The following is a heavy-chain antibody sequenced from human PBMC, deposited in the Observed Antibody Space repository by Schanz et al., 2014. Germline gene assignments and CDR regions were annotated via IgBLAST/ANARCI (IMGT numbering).Heavy chain of an antibody. D-gene: IGHD3-10*01. CDR3: ARDNIAMVRGGDVGAFDI. CDR1: GFTFRSYG. J-gene: IGHJ3*02. V-gene: IGHV3-33*01. CDR2: ISYEGSSK. Sequence: QGQLVESGGGVVQPGRSLRLSCAASGFTFRSYGRHWVRQAPGKGLEWEALISYEGSSKNHADSMQGRFTIARDNSKNAQYLHMDSMRAEDTAVYYCARDNIAMVRGGDVGAFDIWGQGTMVTVSS.